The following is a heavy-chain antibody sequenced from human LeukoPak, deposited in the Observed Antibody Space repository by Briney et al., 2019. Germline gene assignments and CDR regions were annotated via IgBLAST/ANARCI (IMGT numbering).Heavy chain of an antibody. CDR2: INHSGST. V-gene: IGHV4-34*01. CDR3: AREKVAGGAYYYYGMDV. Sequence: PSETLSLTCAVYGGSFSGYYWSWIRQPPGKGLEWIGEINHSGSTNYNPSLKSRATMSVDTSKNQFSLKLSSVTAADTAVYYCAREKVAGGAYYYYGMDVWGQGTTVTVSS. CDR1: GGSFSGYY. J-gene: IGHJ6*02. D-gene: IGHD6-19*01.